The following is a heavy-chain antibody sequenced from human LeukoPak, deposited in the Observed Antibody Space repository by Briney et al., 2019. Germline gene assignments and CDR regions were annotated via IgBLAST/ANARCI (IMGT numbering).Heavy chain of an antibody. CDR3: GRGHWGLDY. D-gene: IGHD7-27*01. Sequence: GGSLRLSCAASGFTVSTNYMSWVRQAPGKGLEWVSYISNSGSSIYYADSVKGRFTTSRDNAKSSLYLQMNSLRAEDTAVYYCGRGHWGLDYWGQGALVTVSS. CDR2: ISNSGSSI. J-gene: IGHJ4*02. CDR1: GFTVSTNY. V-gene: IGHV3-11*04.